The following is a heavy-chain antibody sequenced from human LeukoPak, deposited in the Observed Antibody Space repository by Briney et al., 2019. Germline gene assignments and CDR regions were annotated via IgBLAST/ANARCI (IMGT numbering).Heavy chain of an antibody. D-gene: IGHD1-1*01. Sequence: SETLSLTCTVSGGSISSSYHYWGWIRQPPGKGLEWIGTVYYSGSTFYNPSLKSRVTISVDTSRNQFSLKLTSVTAADTAVYYCARRGNWNDALLDIWGQGTTVTVSA. J-gene: IGHJ3*02. CDR1: GGSISSSYHY. CDR3: ARRGNWNDALLDI. CDR2: VYYSGST. V-gene: IGHV4-39*01.